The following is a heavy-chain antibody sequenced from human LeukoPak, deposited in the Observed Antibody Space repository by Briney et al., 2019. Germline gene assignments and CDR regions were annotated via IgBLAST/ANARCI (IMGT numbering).Heavy chain of an antibody. V-gene: IGHV4-39*07. CDR2: VYYGGTT. J-gene: IGHJ4*02. D-gene: IGHD3-10*01. CDR1: GGSIRSSSYY. CDR3: ARDLLYTMIRGDGEFDC. Sequence: PSETLSLTCTVSGGSIRSSSYYWGWIRQPPGKGLEWIGSVYYGGTTYYNPSLKSRVTISVDMSKNQFSLKLNSVTAADTAVYYCARDLLYTMIRGDGEFDCWGQGTLVTVSS.